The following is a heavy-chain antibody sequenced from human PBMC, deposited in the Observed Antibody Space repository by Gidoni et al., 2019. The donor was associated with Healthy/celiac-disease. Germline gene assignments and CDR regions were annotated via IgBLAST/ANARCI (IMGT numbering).Heavy chain of an antibody. CDR1: GGSFSGYY. V-gene: IGHV4-34*01. J-gene: IGHJ2*01. Sequence: QVQLQQWGAGLLKPSETLSLTCAVYGGSFSGYYWSWIRQPPGKGLEWIGEINHSGSTNYNPSLKSRVTISVDTSKNQFSLKLSSVTAADTAVYYCARGFRYCSGGSCYSKRYFDLWGRGTLVTVSS. CDR3: ARGFRYCSGGSCYSKRYFDL. D-gene: IGHD2-15*01. CDR2: INHSGST.